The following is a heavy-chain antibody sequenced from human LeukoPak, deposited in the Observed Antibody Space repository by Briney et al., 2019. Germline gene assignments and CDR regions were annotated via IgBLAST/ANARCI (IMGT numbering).Heavy chain of an antibody. V-gene: IGHV1-2*02. D-gene: IGHD3-16*02. CDR1: GYTFTGYY. CDR3: ARQRSLRLGELSLSPNWFDP. Sequence: ASVKVSCKASGYTFTGYYMHWVRQAPGQGLEWMGWINPNSGGTNYAQKFQGRVTMTRDTSISTAYMELSRLRSDDTAVYYCARQRSLRLGELSLSPNWFDPWGQGTLVTVSS. J-gene: IGHJ5*02. CDR2: INPNSGGT.